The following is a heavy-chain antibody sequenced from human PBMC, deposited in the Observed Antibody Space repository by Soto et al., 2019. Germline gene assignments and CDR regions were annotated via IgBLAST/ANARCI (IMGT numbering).Heavy chain of an antibody. CDR1: GYTFTSYA. CDR2: INAGNGNT. J-gene: IGHJ4*02. CDR3: ARGFVVVPAAMLTPDY. V-gene: IGHV1-3*01. D-gene: IGHD2-2*01. Sequence: QVQLVQSGAEVKKPGASVKVSCKASGYTFTSYAMHWVRQAPGQRLEWMGWINAGNGNTKYSQKFQGRVTITRDTSASTAYMELSSLRSEDTAVYYCARGFVVVPAAMLTPDYWGQGTLVTVSS.